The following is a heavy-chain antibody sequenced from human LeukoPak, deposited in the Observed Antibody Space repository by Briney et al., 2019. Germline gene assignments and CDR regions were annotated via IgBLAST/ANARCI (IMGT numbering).Heavy chain of an antibody. V-gene: IGHV5-51*01. CDR3: ATTGYSSHWEYF. Sequence: GESLKISCQISGYSLTSYWIGWACQMPGKGLEWMGIINPSDFDTLYSPSFQGHVTISLDRSISTAYLHWTSLEASDTATYYCATTGYSSHWEYFWGQGTLVTVSS. J-gene: IGHJ4*02. D-gene: IGHD5-12*01. CDR1: GYSLTSYW. CDR2: INPSDFDT.